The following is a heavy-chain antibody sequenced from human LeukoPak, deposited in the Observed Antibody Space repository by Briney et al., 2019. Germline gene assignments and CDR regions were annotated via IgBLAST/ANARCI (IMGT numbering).Heavy chain of an antibody. CDR1: GGSVSSGSHY. CDR3: AREGRDFWSGSRGWFDP. Sequence: SETLSLTCTVSGGSVSSGSHYWGWIRQPPGKGLEWIGYISYSGSTNYNPSLNVRVTISVDTSKNQFSLKLSSVTAVDTAVYYCAREGRDFWSGSRGWFDPWGQGTLVTVSS. J-gene: IGHJ5*02. D-gene: IGHD3-3*01. V-gene: IGHV4-61*01. CDR2: ISYSGST.